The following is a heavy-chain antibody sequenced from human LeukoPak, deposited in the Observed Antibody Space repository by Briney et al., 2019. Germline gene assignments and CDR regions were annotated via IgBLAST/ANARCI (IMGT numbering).Heavy chain of an antibody. J-gene: IGHJ4*01. Sequence: GGSLRPSCAASGFIYSHYGMHWVRQAPGKGLEWVAVIWSDGTNSFYAGSVKGRFTISRDNSQRTLFLQMNSLRVEDTAMYYCVRDAQRGFDYSNSLRYWGHGTLVTVSS. CDR3: VRDAQRGFDYSNSLRY. CDR2: IWSDGTNS. D-gene: IGHD4-11*01. CDR1: GFIYSHYG. V-gene: IGHV3-33*08.